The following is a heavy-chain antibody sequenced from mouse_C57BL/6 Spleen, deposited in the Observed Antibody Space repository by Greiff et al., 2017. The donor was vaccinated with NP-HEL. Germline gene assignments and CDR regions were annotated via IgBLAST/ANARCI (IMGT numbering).Heavy chain of an antibody. CDR2: IYPRSGNT. CDR3: ARGLPRYAMDY. Sequence: VKLMESGAELARPGASVKLSCKASGYTFTSYGISWVKQRTGQGLEWIGEIYPRSGNTYYNEKFKGKATLTADKSSSTAYMELRSLTSEDSAVYFCARGLPRYAMDYWGQGTSVTVSS. CDR1: GYTFTSYG. D-gene: IGHD2-4*01. J-gene: IGHJ4*01. V-gene: IGHV1-81*01.